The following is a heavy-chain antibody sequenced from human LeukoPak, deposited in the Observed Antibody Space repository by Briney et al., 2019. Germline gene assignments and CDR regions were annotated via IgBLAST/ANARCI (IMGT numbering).Heavy chain of an antibody. CDR2: ISPTTGTT. D-gene: IGHD3-10*01. Sequence: PGGSLRLSCAASGYTFSSGYAMSWVRQAPGKGLEWVSTISPTTGTTYYADSVKGRFTISRDNSGDTLYLQMKSLRAEDTAIYHCARIKGYFDSGNYFGFFDNWAPGILVTVSS. V-gene: IGHV3-23*01. CDR3: ARIKGYFDSGNYFGFFDN. CDR1: GYTFSSGYA. J-gene: IGHJ4*03.